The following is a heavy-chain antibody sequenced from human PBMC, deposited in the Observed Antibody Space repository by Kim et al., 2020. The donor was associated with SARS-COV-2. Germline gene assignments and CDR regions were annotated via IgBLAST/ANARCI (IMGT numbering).Heavy chain of an antibody. V-gene: IGHV1-24*01. CDR2: FYPEDTET. CDR1: GYTLTELS. D-gene: IGHD3-10*01. Sequence: ASVKVSCKVSGYTLTELSMHWVRQAPGKGLEWMGSFYPEDTETIYAQKFQGRVTMTEDTSTDTAYMELSSLRSEDTAVYYCATGPLRITMVRGVYGMDVWGQGTTVTVSS. J-gene: IGHJ6*02. CDR3: ATGPLRITMVRGVYGMDV.